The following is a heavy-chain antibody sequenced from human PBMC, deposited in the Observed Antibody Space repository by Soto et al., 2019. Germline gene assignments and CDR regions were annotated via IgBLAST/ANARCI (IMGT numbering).Heavy chain of an antibody. Sequence: EVQLLESGGGLVQPGGSLRLSCAASGFAFGSEAMSWVRQAPGKGLEWVATISGSGSHTYYAASVKGRFTISRDNSKNTVSLQMNRLTAADTATYYCAKDPNYDLWSGYENKDAFDVWGQGTMVTVSS. CDR3: AKDPNYDLWSGYENKDAFDV. J-gene: IGHJ3*01. D-gene: IGHD3-3*01. CDR2: ISGSGSHT. CDR1: GFAFGSEA. V-gene: IGHV3-23*01.